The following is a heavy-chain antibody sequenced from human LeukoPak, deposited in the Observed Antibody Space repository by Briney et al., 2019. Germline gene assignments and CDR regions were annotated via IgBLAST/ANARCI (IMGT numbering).Heavy chain of an antibody. D-gene: IGHD5-18*01. V-gene: IGHV3-30*18. J-gene: IGHJ4*02. CDR2: ISYDGSNK. CDR3: AKDQIQLWLGSVDY. CDR1: GFTFSSYG. Sequence: GRSLRLSCAASGFTFSSYGMHWVRQAPGKGLEWVAVISYDGSNKYYADSVKGRFTISRDNSKNTLYLQMNNLRAEDTAVYYCAKDQIQLWLGSVDYWGQGTLVTVSS.